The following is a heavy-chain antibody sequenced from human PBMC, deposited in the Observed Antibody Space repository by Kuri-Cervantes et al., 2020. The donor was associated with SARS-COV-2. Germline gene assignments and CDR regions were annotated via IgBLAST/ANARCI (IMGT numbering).Heavy chain of an antibody. J-gene: IGHJ4*02. Sequence: GESLKISCAASGFTFSSYGMHWVRQAPGKGLEWVAFIRYDGSNKYYADSVKGRFTISRDNSKNTLYLQMNSLKTEDTAVYYCTTDRVTIFGVVIDPGFDYWGQGTLVTVSS. D-gene: IGHD3-3*01. CDR3: TTDRVTIFGVVIDPGFDY. CDR1: GFTFSSYG. V-gene: IGHV3-30*02. CDR2: IRYDGSNK.